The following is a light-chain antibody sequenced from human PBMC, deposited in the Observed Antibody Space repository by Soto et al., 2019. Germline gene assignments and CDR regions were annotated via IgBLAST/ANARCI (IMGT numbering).Light chain of an antibody. V-gene: IGKV3-15*01. Sequence: EIVMTQSPATLSVSPGEGATLSCRASQSVSSKLAWYQQKPGQAPRLLIYGASTRATGIPARFSGSGSGTEFTLTINSLHPEDFATYYCQQSYSTPITVGQGTRLEIK. CDR1: QSVSSK. J-gene: IGKJ5*01. CDR2: GAS. CDR3: QQSYSTPIT.